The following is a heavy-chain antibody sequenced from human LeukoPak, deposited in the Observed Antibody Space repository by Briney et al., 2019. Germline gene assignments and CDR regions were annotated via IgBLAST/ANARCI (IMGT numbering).Heavy chain of an antibody. V-gene: IGHV3-74*01. CDR1: GFTFSSYW. CDR2: INSDGSST. CDR3: AKDEVGGHFEY. Sequence: GGSLRLSCAASGFTFSSYWMHWVRQAPGKGLVWVSRINSDGSSTSYADSVRGRFTISRDNAKNSLYLQMNSLRAEDTAVYYCAKDEVGGHFEYWGQGTLVTVSS. J-gene: IGHJ4*02. D-gene: IGHD1-26*01.